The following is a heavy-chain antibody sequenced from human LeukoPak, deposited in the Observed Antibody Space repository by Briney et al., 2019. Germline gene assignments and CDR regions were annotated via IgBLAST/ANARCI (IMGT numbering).Heavy chain of an antibody. CDR3: ARQYYYDSSGYSSDAFDI. D-gene: IGHD3-22*01. CDR1: GGSISSYY. J-gene: IGHJ3*02. V-gene: IGHV4-59*08. Sequence: SETLSLTCTVSGGSISSYYWSWIRQPPGKGLEWIGYVYYSGSTNYNPSLKSRVTISVDTSKNQFSLKLSSVTAADTAVYYCARQYYYDSSGYSSDAFDIWGQGTMVTVSS. CDR2: VYYSGST.